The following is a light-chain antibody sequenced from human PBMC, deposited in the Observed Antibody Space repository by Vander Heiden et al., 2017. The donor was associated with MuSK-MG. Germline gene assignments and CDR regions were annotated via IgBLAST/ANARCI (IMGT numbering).Light chain of an antibody. Sequence: SYELTQPPSVSVSPGQTASITCSGDKLGDKYACWYQQKPGQSPVLVIYQDSKRPSGIPERVSGSNSGNTATLNISGTQAMDEADYYCQAWDSSTGVVCGGGTKLTVL. V-gene: IGLV3-1*01. CDR3: QAWDSSTGVV. J-gene: IGLJ2*01. CDR1: KLGDKY. CDR2: QDS.